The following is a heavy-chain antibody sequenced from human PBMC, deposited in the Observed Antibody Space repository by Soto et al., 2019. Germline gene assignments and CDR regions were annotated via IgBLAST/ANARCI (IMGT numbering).Heavy chain of an antibody. Sequence: QVQLVQSGAEVKKPGSSVKVSCKASGGTFSSYAISWVRQAPGQGLEWMGGIIPIFGTANYAQKFQGRVTITADESTSTAYMELCSLRSEDTAVYYCARPRITMVRGGNWYFDLWGRGTLVTVSS. D-gene: IGHD3-10*01. CDR1: GGTFSSYA. CDR2: IIPIFGTA. J-gene: IGHJ2*01. CDR3: ARPRITMVRGGNWYFDL. V-gene: IGHV1-69*12.